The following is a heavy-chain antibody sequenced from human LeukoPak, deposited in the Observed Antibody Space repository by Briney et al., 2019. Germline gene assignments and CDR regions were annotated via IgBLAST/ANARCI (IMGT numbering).Heavy chain of an antibody. CDR2: IIPILGIA. V-gene: IGHV1-69*04. D-gene: IGHD4-17*01. CDR3: SSSTVTQDLDAFDI. CDR1: GGTFSSYA. Sequence: SVKVSCKAPGGTFSSYAISWVRQAPGQGLEWMGRIIPILGIANYAQKFQGRVTITADKSTSTAYMELSSLRSEDTAVYYCSSSTVTQDLDAFDIWGQGTMVTVSS. J-gene: IGHJ3*02.